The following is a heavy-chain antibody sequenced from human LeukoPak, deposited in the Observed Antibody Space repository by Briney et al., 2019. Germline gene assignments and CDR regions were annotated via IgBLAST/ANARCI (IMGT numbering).Heavy chain of an antibody. V-gene: IGHV1-2*02. CDR2: INPNSGGT. CDR1: GYTFTDYY. J-gene: IGHJ5*02. CDR3: ASISPYGGRP. Sequence: GASVKVSCKASGYTFTDYYMHWVRQAPGQGLEWMGWINPNSGGTNYAQKFQGRVTMTRDTSISTAYMELSRLKSDDTAVYYCASISPYGGRPWGQGTLVTVSS. D-gene: IGHD4-23*01.